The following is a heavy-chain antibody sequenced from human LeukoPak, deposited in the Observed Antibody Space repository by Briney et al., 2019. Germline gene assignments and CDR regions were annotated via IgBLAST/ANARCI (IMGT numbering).Heavy chain of an antibody. CDR2: ISSDSRSV. J-gene: IGHJ4*02. CDR1: GFSFDEYT. D-gene: IGHD3-10*01. Sequence: GRSLRLSCVVSGFSFDEYTMHWVRQTPGKALEWVSGISSDSRSVGTADSLKGRYIISRDNAKSTLYLQMNSLRPEDTAVYYCTRRGQGFDYWGQGTLVTVSS. CDR3: TRRGQGFDY. V-gene: IGHV3-9*01.